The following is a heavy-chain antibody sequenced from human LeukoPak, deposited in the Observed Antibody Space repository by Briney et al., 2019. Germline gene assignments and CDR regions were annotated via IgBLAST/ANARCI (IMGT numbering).Heavy chain of an antibody. J-gene: IGHJ3*02. CDR1: GYSISSGSYY. Sequence: SETLSLTCTVSGYSISSGSYYWGWIRQPPGKGLEWIGSIYYSGSTYYNSSLKSRVTISIDTSKNQFSLKLSSVTAADTAVYYCARDTVGATFPGAFDIWGHGTMVTVSS. CDR2: IYYSGST. CDR3: ARDTVGATFPGAFDI. V-gene: IGHV4-39*07. D-gene: IGHD1-26*01.